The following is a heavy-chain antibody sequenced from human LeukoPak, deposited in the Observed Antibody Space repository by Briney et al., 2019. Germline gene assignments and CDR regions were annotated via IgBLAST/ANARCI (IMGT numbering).Heavy chain of an antibody. V-gene: IGHV6-1*01. J-gene: IGHJ4*02. CDR2: TYYRSKWYN. Sequence: SQTLSLTCANSGDSVSSNSAAWNWIRQSPSRGLEWLGRTYYRSKWYNDYAVSVKSRITINPDTSKNQFSLQLNSVTPEDTAVYYCACREIAAAGTGPFDYWGQGTLVTVPS. CDR1: GDSVSSNSAA. CDR3: ACREIAAAGTGPFDY. D-gene: IGHD6-13*01.